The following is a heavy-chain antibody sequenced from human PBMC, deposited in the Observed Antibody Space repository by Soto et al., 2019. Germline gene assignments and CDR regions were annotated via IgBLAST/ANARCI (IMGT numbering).Heavy chain of an antibody. CDR3: ARDLIAVAGTREGC. Sequence: ASVKVSCKASGYTFTGYYMHWVRQAPGQGLEWMGWINPNSGGTNYAQKFQGRVTMTRDTSISTAYMELSRLRSDDTAVYYCARDLIAVAGTREGCWGQGTLVTVAS. CDR1: GYTFTGYY. V-gene: IGHV1-2*02. J-gene: IGHJ4*02. D-gene: IGHD6-19*01. CDR2: INPNSGGT.